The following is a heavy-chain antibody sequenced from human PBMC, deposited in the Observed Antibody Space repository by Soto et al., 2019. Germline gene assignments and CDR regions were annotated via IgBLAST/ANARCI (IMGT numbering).Heavy chain of an antibody. CDR3: AKRALESTRWAFDI. V-gene: IGHV3-23*01. CDR2: FSSSGSKT. CDR1: TFTSSNYA. Sequence: PGGSLRLSCAASTFTSSNYAIAWVRQAPGKGLEWVSAFSSSGSKTFYADSVKGRFAISRDISKNTLYLQMDNLRAEDTAVYYCAKRALESTRWAFDIWGQGTMVTVSS. J-gene: IGHJ3*02. D-gene: IGHD1-1*01.